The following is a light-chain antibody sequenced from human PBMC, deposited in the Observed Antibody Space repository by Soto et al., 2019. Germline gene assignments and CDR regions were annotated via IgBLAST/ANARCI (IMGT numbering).Light chain of an antibody. V-gene: IGLV4-69*01. CDR1: SGHSSYA. CDR3: QTWGTAVV. CDR2: LNSDGSH. J-gene: IGLJ2*01. Sequence: QLVLTQSPSASASLGASVKLTCTLSSGHSSYAIAWHQQQPEKGPRYLMKLNSDGSHSKGDGIPDRFSGSGSGAERYLTISSLKSEDEANYYLQTWGTAVVFAGGTKLTAL.